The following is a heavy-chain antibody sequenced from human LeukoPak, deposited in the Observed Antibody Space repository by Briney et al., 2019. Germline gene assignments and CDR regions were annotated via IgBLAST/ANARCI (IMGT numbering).Heavy chain of an antibody. CDR2: ISYDGSNK. CDR3: AREVRGVGGAFDI. J-gene: IGHJ3*02. D-gene: IGHD3-10*01. Sequence: HSGGSLRLSCAASGFTFSSYAMHWVRQAPGKGLEWVAVISYDGSNKYYADSVKGRFTISRDNSKNTLYLQMNSLRAADTAVYYCAREVRGVGGAFDIWGQGTMVTVSS. V-gene: IGHV3-30-3*01. CDR1: GFTFSSYA.